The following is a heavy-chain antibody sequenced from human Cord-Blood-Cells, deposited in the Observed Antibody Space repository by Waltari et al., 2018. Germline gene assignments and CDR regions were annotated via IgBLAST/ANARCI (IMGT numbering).Heavy chain of an antibody. J-gene: IGHJ4*02. V-gene: IGHV1-2*02. D-gene: IGHD2-15*01. CDR2: INPNSGGT. CDR3: ARGVGCSGGSCYPDY. CDR1: GYTFTGYY. Sequence: QVQLVQSGAEVKKPGASVKVSCKASGYTFTGYYMHWVLQAPGQGLEWMGWINPNSGGTNYAQKFQGRVTMTRDTSISTAYMELSRLRSDDTAVYYCARGVGCSGGSCYPDYWGQGTLVTVSS.